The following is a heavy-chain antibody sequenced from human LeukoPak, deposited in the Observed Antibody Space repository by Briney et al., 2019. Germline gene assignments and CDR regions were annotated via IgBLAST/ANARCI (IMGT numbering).Heavy chain of an antibody. J-gene: IGHJ5*02. Sequence: GESLKISCTGSGYTFSSYWIAWVRQMPGKGLEWMGIIYPGDSDTRYSPSFQGQVTISADKSISTAYLQWSSLKASDTAMYYCARRMYYYVSGTYGFDPWGQGTLVTVSS. V-gene: IGHV5-51*01. D-gene: IGHD3-10*01. CDR1: GYTFSSYW. CDR2: IYPGDSDT. CDR3: ARRMYYYVSGTYGFDP.